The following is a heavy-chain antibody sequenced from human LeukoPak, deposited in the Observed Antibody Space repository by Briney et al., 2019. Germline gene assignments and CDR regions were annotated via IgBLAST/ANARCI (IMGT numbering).Heavy chain of an antibody. Sequence: ASVKVSCKASGYTFTIYGISWVRQAPGQGLEWMGWISAYNGNTNYAQKLQGRVTMTTDTSTSTAYMEVRSLRPDDTAVYYCARDLGYDSSGSLYFDYWGQGTLVTVSS. D-gene: IGHD3-22*01. CDR3: ARDLGYDSSGSLYFDY. J-gene: IGHJ4*02. CDR2: ISAYNGNT. CDR1: GYTFTIYG. V-gene: IGHV1-18*01.